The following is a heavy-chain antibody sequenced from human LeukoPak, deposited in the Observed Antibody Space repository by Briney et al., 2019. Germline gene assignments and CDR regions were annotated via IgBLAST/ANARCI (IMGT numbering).Heavy chain of an antibody. CDR3: ANGSGYSYGYYYY. V-gene: IGHV1-2*02. CDR2: INHNSGGT. Sequence: GASVKVSCKASGYTFTGYYMHWVRQAAGQGLEWMGWINHNSGGTNYAQKFQGRVTMTRDTSISTAYMELSRLRSDDTAVYYCANGSGYSYGYYYYSGQGTLVTVSS. D-gene: IGHD5-18*01. J-gene: IGHJ4*02. CDR1: GYTFTGYY.